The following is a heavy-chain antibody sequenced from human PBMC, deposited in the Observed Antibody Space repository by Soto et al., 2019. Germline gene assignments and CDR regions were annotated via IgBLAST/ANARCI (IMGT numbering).Heavy chain of an antibody. CDR3: ARPSNHDILTGDAFDI. Sequence: GESLKISCKGSGYSFTSYWIGWVRQMPGKGLEWMGIIYPGDSDTRHSPSFQGQVTISADKSISTAYLQWSSLKASDTAMYYCARPSNHDILTGDAFDIWGQGTMVTVSS. CDR1: GYSFTSYW. D-gene: IGHD3-9*01. CDR2: IYPGDSDT. J-gene: IGHJ3*02. V-gene: IGHV5-51*01.